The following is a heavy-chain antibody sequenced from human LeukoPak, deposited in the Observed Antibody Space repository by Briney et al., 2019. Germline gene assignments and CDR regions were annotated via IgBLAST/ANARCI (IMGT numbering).Heavy chain of an antibody. D-gene: IGHD5-18*01. J-gene: IGHJ6*02. Sequence: PSETLSLTCTVSGGSISSYYWSWIRQPPGKGLEWIGYIYYSGSTNYNPSLKSRVTISVDTSKNQFSLKLSSVTAADTAVYYCAKGGTLRYSYGLFADYYYYGMDVWGQGTTVTVSS. V-gene: IGHV4-59*08. CDR1: GGSISSYY. CDR3: AKGGTLRYSYGLFADYYYYGMDV. CDR2: IYYSGST.